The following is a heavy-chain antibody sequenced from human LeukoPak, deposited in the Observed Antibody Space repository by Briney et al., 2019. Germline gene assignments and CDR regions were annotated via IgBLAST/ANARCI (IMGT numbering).Heavy chain of an antibody. D-gene: IGHD3-3*01. Sequence: GGSLRLSCAVSGFTFSIYWMHWVRQAPGKGLVWVSRIKSDGSSTSYADSVKGRFTISRDNAKNTLYLQMNSLRAEDTAVYYRARDEDWSGYYGAFDIWGQGTMVTVSS. CDR1: GFTFSIYW. CDR2: IKSDGSST. CDR3: ARDEDWSGYYGAFDI. V-gene: IGHV3-74*01. J-gene: IGHJ3*02.